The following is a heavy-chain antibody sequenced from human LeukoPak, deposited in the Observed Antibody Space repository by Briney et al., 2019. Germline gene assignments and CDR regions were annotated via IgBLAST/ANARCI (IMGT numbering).Heavy chain of an antibody. CDR2: ISSSGSTI. D-gene: IGHD6-13*01. V-gene: IGHV3-11*01. J-gene: IGHJ4*02. CDR3: AKDRHNSSSWYDGVFDY. Sequence: GGSLRLSCAASGFTFSDYYMSWIRQAPGKGLEWVSYISSSGSTIYYADSVKGRFTISRDNAKNSLYLQMNSLRAEDTALYYCAKDRHNSSSWYDGVFDYWGRGTLVTVSS. CDR1: GFTFSDYY.